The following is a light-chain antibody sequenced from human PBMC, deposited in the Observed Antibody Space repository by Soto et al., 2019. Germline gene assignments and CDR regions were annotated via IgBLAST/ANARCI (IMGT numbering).Light chain of an antibody. CDR1: SSNIGAGYD. CDR2: NNN. CDR3: QSYDSSLSVWV. Sequence: QSVLTQPPSVSGAPGQRVTISCTGSSSNIGAGYDVHWYQHLPGTAPKLLIYNNNNRPSGVPDRFSGSKSGTSASLAITGLQAEDEADYYCQSYDSSLSVWVFGGGTQLTVL. V-gene: IGLV1-40*01. J-gene: IGLJ3*02.